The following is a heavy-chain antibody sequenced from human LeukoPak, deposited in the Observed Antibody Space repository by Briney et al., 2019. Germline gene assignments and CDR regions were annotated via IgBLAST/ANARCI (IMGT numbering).Heavy chain of an antibody. J-gene: IGHJ3*02. V-gene: IGHV4-4*07. CDR3: ATLGFSNDAFDI. D-gene: IGHD2-15*01. Sequence: SETLSLTCTVSGGSISSYYWSWIRQPAGKGLEWIGRIYTSGSTNYNPSLKSRVTMSVDTSKNQFSLKLSSVTAADTAVYYCATLGFSNDAFDIWGQGTMVTVSS. CDR2: IYTSGST. CDR1: GGSISSYY.